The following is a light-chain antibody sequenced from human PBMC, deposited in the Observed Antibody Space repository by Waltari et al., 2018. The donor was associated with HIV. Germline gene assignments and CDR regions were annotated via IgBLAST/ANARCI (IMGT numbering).Light chain of an antibody. CDR1: SGSIVSNY. CDR2: EGF. Sequence: NFVLTQPHSVSGSPGETISISCTRGSGSIVSNYVQWYQQRPGSAPAIVIYEGFQRPSGVPHRFSGSIDSSSNSASLSISGLKTEDEADYYCQSYDSSHVVFGAGTKLTVL. CDR3: QSYDSSHVV. J-gene: IGLJ3*02. V-gene: IGLV6-57*03.